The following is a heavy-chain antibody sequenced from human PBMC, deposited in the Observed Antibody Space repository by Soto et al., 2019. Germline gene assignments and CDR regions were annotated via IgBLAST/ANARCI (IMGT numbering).Heavy chain of an antibody. V-gene: IGHV1-46*01. D-gene: IGHD6-19*01. CDR1: GYTFTNYY. CDR2: INPSGGST. CDR3: ARESQGSGWSWFDY. J-gene: IGHJ4*02. Sequence: QVQLVQSGAEVKKPGASVKVSCKASGYTFTNYYIHWVRQAPGQGLEWMGMINPSGGSTSYTRRFQGRVTLTRDTSTSMVYMELSSLRSEDTAVYYCARESQGSGWSWFDYWGQGTLVTVSS.